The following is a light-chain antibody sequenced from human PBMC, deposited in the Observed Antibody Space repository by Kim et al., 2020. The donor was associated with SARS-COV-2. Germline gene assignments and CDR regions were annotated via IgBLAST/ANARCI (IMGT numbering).Light chain of an antibody. CDR3: QSYDSSLSGGV. CDR1: SSNSGAGYD. J-gene: IGLJ3*02. V-gene: IGLV1-40*01. CDR2: GNS. Sequence: QRVTSSCTGSSSNSGAGYDVHWYQQLPGTAPKLLIYGNSNRPSGVPDRFSGSKSGTSASLAITGLQAEDEADYYCQSYDSSLSGGVFGGGTQLTVL.